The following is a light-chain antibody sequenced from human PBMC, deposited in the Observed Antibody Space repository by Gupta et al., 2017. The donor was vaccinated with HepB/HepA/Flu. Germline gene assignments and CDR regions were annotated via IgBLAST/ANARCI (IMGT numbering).Light chain of an antibody. CDR2: EDN. J-gene: IGLJ2*01. Sequence: NFQLTQPHSVSESPGKTVTISCTGSSGSIASNYVQWYQQRPGSAPTTVIYEDNQRPSGVPDRFSGSIDRSSNSASLTISGLQTEDEADYYCQSYDDNHHAVFGAGTKLTVL. CDR3: QSYDDNHHAV. CDR1: SGSIASNY. V-gene: IGLV6-57*02.